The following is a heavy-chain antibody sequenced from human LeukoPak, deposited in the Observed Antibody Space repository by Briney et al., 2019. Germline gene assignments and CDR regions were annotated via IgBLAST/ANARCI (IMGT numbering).Heavy chain of an antibody. V-gene: IGHV3-74*01. CDR2: VKSDGRST. CDR3: ARAKVAGTTLFDY. CDR1: GFTFSSYW. J-gene: IGHJ4*02. Sequence: GGSLRLSCAASGFTFSSYWMHWVRQAPGKGLVWISLVKSDGRSTSYADSVKGRFTISRDNAKNTVYLQMDSLRAEDTAVYFCARAKVAGTTLFDYWGQGTLVTVSS. D-gene: IGHD6-19*01.